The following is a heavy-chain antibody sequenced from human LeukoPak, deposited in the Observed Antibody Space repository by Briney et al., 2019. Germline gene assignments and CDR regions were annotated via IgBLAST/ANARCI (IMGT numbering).Heavy chain of an antibody. V-gene: IGHV4-59*08. CDR3: ARIGGITAYYHGMDV. CDR2: IYYSGST. J-gene: IGHJ6*02. CDR1: GGSISSYY. D-gene: IGHD6-13*01. Sequence: SETLSLTCTVSGGSISSYYWSWIRQPPGNGLEWIGYIYYSGSTNYNPSLKSRVTISVDTSKNQFSLKLSSVTAADTAVYYCARIGGITAYYHGMDVWGQGTTVTVSS.